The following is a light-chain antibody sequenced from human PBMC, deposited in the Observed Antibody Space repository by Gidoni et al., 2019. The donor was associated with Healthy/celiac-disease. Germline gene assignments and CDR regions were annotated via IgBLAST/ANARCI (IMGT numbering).Light chain of an antibody. CDR3: CSYAGSSTV. J-gene: IGLJ3*02. CDR1: SSDVGSYNL. Sequence: QSALTQPASVSVSPGQSITISCTGTSSDVGSYNLVSWYQQHPGKAPKLMIYEVSKRPSGVSNRFSGSKSGNTASLTISGLQAEDEAYYYCCSYAGSSTVFGGGTKLTVL. V-gene: IGLV2-23*02. CDR2: EVS.